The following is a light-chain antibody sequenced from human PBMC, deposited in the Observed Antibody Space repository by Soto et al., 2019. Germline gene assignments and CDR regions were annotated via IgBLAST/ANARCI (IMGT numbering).Light chain of an antibody. V-gene: IGLV2-14*01. CDR2: EVT. CDR3: SSYTSDSTFLV. CDR1: MRDIGAYNY. J-gene: IGLJ2*01. Sequence: QSALTQPASVSGSPGQSITISCAGTMRDIGAYNYVSWYQQHPGKAPKLMIFEVTNRPSGISTRFSGSKSGYTASLTISGLQPEDEADYYCSSYTSDSTFLVFGGGTKLPS.